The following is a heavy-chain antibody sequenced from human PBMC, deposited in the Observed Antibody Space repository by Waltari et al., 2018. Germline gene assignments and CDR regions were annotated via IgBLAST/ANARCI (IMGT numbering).Heavy chain of an antibody. D-gene: IGHD2-2*01. CDR2: ISWVGGRT. J-gene: IGHJ4*02. CDR3: GVHCSSTSCLVDY. Sequence: EVQLVESGGVVVQPGGSLRLSCAASGFTFDDYAMHWVRQAPGKGLEWVSLISWVGGRTYYADAVKGRFTISRDNSKNSLYLQMNSLRAEDTALYYCGVHCSSTSCLVDYWGQGTLVTVSS. CDR1: GFTFDDYA. V-gene: IGHV3-43D*04.